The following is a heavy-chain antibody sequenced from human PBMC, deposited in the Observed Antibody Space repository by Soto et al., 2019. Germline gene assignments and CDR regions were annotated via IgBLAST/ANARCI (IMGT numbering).Heavy chain of an antibody. Sequence: GGSLRLSCAASGFTFSSYGMHWVRQAPGKGLEWVAVIWYDGSNKYYADSVKGRFTISRDNSKNTLYLQMNSLRAEDTAVYYCARDRAAAGPYYYYGMDVWGQGTTVTVSS. J-gene: IGHJ6*02. D-gene: IGHD6-13*01. CDR3: ARDRAAAGPYYYYGMDV. V-gene: IGHV3-33*01. CDR1: GFTFSSYG. CDR2: IWYDGSNK.